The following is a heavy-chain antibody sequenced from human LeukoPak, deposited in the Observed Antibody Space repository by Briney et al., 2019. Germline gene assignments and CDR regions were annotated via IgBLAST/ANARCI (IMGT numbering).Heavy chain of an antibody. J-gene: IGHJ4*02. D-gene: IGHD2-2*01. V-gene: IGHV1-69*06. CDR3: AGTPIVVVPAALPY. CDR2: IIPIFGTA. CDR1: GGSFNSYA. Sequence: SVKVSCKTFGGSFNSYAITWVRQAPGQGLEWMGRIIPIFGTANYAQKFQGRVTITADKSTSTAYMELSSLRSEDTAVYYCAGTPIVVVPAALPYWGQGTLVTVSS.